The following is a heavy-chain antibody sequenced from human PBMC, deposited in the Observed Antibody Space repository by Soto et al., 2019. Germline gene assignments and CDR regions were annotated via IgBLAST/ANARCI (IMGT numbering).Heavy chain of an antibody. D-gene: IGHD5-18*01. J-gene: IGHJ6*02. CDR1: GFTFSSYA. V-gene: IGHV3-23*01. Sequence: GGSLRLSCAASGFTFSSYAMSWVRQAPGKGLEWVSAISGSGGSTYYADSVKGRFTISRDNSKNTLYLQMNSLRAEDTAVYYXAKDLRFGYSYGSYGMDVWGQGTTVTVSS. CDR2: ISGSGGST. CDR3: AKDLRFGYSYGSYGMDV.